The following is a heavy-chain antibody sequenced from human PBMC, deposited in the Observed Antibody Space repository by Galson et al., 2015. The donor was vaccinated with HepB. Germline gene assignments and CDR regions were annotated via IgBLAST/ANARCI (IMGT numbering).Heavy chain of an antibody. J-gene: IGHJ6*02. D-gene: IGHD3-3*01. CDR2: IWYDGSNK. CDR3: ARGGPNGGAGRLLEWFSWAYYCGMDV. V-gene: IGHV3-33*01. CDR1: GFTFSSYG. Sequence: SLRLSCAASGFTFSSYGMHWVRQAPGKGLEWVAVIWYDGSNKYYADSVKGRFTISRNNSKNTLYLQMNSLRAEDTAVYYCARGGPNGGAGRLLEWFSWAYYCGMDVWGQGTTVTVSS.